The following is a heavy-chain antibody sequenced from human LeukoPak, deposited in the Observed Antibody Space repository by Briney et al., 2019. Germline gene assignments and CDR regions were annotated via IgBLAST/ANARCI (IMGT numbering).Heavy chain of an antibody. CDR3: ARLDGSLAHISGSYPDF. Sequence: SETLSLTCTVSGDSFTKTDFFWGWIRQPPGKGLEGIANIDDSGRIYSNPSLRSRVTMSRDTSKNQFSLKVTSVTAADTAVYYCARLDGSLAHISGSYPDFWGQGILVTVSS. J-gene: IGHJ4*02. D-gene: IGHD3-10*01. CDR2: IDDSGRI. CDR1: GDSFTKTDFF. V-gene: IGHV4-39*01.